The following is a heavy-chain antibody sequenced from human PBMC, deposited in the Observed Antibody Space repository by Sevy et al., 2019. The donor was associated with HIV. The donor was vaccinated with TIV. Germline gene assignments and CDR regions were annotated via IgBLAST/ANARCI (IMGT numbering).Heavy chain of an antibody. CDR2: ISSSSSYI. J-gene: IGHJ6*02. D-gene: IGHD2-2*01. CDR3: AREVVPAAINYYYGMDV. V-gene: IGHV3-21*01. Sequence: GGSLRLSCAASGFTFSSYSMNWVRQAPGKGLEWVSSISSSSSYIYYADSVKGRFTISRDNAKNSQYLQMNSLRAEDTAVYYCAREVVPAAINYYYGMDVWGQGTTVTVSS. CDR1: GFTFSSYS.